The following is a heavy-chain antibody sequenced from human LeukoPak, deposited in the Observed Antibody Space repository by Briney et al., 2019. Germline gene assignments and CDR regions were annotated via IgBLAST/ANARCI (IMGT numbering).Heavy chain of an antibody. Sequence: PSETLSLTCTASGGSISGGSYYWSWIRQPAGKGLEWIGRIYTSGSTNYNPSLKSRVTISVDTSKNQFSLKLSSVTAADTAVYYCARAPSPSGLRNWFDPWGQGTLVTVSS. V-gene: IGHV4-61*02. J-gene: IGHJ5*02. CDR2: IYTSGST. CDR3: ARAPSPSGLRNWFDP. CDR1: GGSISGGSYY. D-gene: IGHD5-12*01.